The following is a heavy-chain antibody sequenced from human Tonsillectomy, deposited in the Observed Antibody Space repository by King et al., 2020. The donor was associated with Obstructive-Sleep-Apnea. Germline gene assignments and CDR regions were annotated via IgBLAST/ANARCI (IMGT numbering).Heavy chain of an antibody. J-gene: IGHJ5*02. CDR3: ARRIAVAGTNWFDP. V-gene: IGHV4-39*01. CDR1: GGSISSSSYY. CDR2: IYYSGST. D-gene: IGHD6-19*01. Sequence: QLQESGPGLVKPSETLSLTCTVSGGSISSSSYYWGWIRQPPGKGLEWIGSIYYSGSTYYNLSLKSRVTISVDTSKNKFSLKLSSVTAADTAVYYCARRIAVAGTNWFDPWGQGTLVTVSS.